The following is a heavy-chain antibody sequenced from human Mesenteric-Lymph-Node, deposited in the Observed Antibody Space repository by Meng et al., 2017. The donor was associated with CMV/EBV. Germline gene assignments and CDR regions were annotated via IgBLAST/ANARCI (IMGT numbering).Heavy chain of an antibody. J-gene: IGHJ4*02. D-gene: IGHD2-21*01. Sequence: GESLKISCVVSGFSVNNNYMSWVRQAPGKGLEWVSVMYTNGNTYYVDSVKGRFTISRDNSKNTFFLQMNSLRPDDPAVYYCVRGGGAYCGGDCSRTLDSWGQGTLVTVSS. CDR1: GFSVNNNY. V-gene: IGHV3-53*05. CDR3: VRGGGAYCGGDCSRTLDS. CDR2: MYTNGNT.